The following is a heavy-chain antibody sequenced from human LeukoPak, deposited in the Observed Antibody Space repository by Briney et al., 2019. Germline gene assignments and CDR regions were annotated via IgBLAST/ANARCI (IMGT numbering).Heavy chain of an antibody. D-gene: IGHD5-12*01. Sequence: SVKVSCKASGGTFSSYAISWVRQAPGQGLEWMGRIIPILGIANYAQKFQGRVTITADKSTSTAYMELSSLRSEGTAVYYCARASRVYGGYQPWGQGTLVTVSS. CDR1: GGTFSSYA. CDR3: ARASRVYGGYQP. CDR2: IIPILGIA. V-gene: IGHV1-69*04. J-gene: IGHJ5*02.